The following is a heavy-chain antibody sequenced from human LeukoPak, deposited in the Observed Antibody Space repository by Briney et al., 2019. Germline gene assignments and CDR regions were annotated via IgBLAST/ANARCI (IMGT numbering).Heavy chain of an antibody. CDR3: AKDGGDYGDHLTPY. CDR1: GFTFSSYA. Sequence: GGSLRLSCAASGFTFSSYAMSWVRQAPGKGLEWVSAISGSGGSTYYADSVKGRFTISRDNSKNTLYLQMNSLRAEDTGVYYCAKDGGDYGDHLTPYWGQGTLVTVSS. CDR2: ISGSGGST. D-gene: IGHD4-17*01. V-gene: IGHV3-23*01. J-gene: IGHJ4*02.